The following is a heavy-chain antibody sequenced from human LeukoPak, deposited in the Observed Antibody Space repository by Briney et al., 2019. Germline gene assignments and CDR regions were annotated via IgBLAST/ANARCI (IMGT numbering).Heavy chain of an antibody. V-gene: IGHV1-2*02. Sequence: ASVKVSCKASRYTFTAYYLHWVRQAPGQGLEWMGWIHPNSGGTNYAQNFQGRVSMTTDTSISTVYMELSRLRSDDTAVYYCAGDYYGSGTYYKDYWGQGTLVTVSS. CDR2: IHPNSGGT. CDR3: AGDYYGSGTYYKDY. J-gene: IGHJ4*02. CDR1: RYTFTAYY. D-gene: IGHD3-10*01.